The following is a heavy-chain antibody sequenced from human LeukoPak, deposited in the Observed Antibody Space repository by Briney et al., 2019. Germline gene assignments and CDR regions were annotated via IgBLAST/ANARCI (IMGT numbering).Heavy chain of an antibody. D-gene: IGHD1-26*01. J-gene: IGHJ4*02. CDR3: ATRRLGTKDFDN. CDR2: FDPEDGET. Sequence: ASVKVSCKVSGHTLTELSMHWVRQAPGKGLEWMGGFDPEDGETIYAQKFQGRVTMTEDTSTDTAYMELSSLRSEDTAVYYCATRRLGTKDFDNWGQGTLVTVSS. CDR1: GHTLTELS. V-gene: IGHV1-24*01.